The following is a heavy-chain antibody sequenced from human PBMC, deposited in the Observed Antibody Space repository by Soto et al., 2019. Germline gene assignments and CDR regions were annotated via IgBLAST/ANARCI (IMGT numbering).Heavy chain of an antibody. Sequence: PGGSLRLSCAASGFTVSSNYMSWVRQAPGKGLEWVSVIYSGGSTYYADSVKGRFTISRDNSKNTLYLQMNSLRAGDTAVYYCARDLVVVPAAKTYYYYGMDVWGQGTTVTVSS. CDR3: ARDLVVVPAAKTYYYYGMDV. J-gene: IGHJ6*02. V-gene: IGHV3-53*01. CDR2: IYSGGST. CDR1: GFTVSSNY. D-gene: IGHD2-2*01.